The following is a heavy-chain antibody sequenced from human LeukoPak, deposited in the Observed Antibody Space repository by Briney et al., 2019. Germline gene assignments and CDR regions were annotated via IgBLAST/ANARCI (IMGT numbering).Heavy chain of an antibody. Sequence: GGSLRLSCAASGFTFTSYWMPWVRQARGKGLVWVSRVNSEGSSTTYADSVKGRFTISRDNAKNTLYLQMNSLRAEDTAVYYCARGRYYGMDVWGQGTTVTVSS. CDR3: ARGRYYGMDV. J-gene: IGHJ6*02. V-gene: IGHV3-74*01. CDR2: VNSEGSST. CDR1: GFTFTSYW.